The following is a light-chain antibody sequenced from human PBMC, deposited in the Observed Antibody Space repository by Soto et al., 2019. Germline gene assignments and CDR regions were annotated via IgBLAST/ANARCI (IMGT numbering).Light chain of an antibody. V-gene: IGKV3-20*01. Sequence: EIVLTQSPGTLSLSPGERATLSCRANQTIRSNSLAWYQQKPGQTPRLLIYDTSSRATGIPDRFSGSGSGTDFTLTISRLEPEDLAAYYCQQYDNSPYTFGQGTKLEIK. CDR2: DTS. J-gene: IGKJ2*01. CDR1: QTIRSNS. CDR3: QQYDNSPYT.